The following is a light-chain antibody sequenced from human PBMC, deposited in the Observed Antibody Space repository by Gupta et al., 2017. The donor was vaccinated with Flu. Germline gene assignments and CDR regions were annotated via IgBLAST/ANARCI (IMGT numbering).Light chain of an antibody. CDR3: QQYNSYPST. Sequence: AWFQQKPGKAPRSLISGASSLQGGVPARFSGSGSGTDFTLTISSLQPEDFAIYYCQQYNSYPSTFGQGTQLEIK. CDR2: GAS. J-gene: IGKJ5*01. V-gene: IGKV1-16*01.